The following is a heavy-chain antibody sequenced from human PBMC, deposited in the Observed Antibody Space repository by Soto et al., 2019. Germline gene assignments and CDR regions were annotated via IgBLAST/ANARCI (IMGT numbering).Heavy chain of an antibody. CDR3: ARDGGDSSGYYYYYFDY. CDR1: GYTFTSYA. V-gene: IGHV1-3*01. Sequence: ASVKVSCKASGYTFTSYAMHWVRQAPGQRLEWMGWINAGNGNTKYSQKLQGRVTITRDTSASTAYMELSSLKSEDTAVYYCARDGGDSSGYYYYYFDYWGQGTLVTVSS. J-gene: IGHJ4*02. CDR2: INAGNGNT. D-gene: IGHD3-22*01.